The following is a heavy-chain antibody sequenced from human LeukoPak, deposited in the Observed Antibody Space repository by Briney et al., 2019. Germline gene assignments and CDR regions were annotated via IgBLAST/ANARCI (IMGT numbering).Heavy chain of an antibody. D-gene: IGHD4-11*01. V-gene: IGHV3-53*01. CDR2: IYDGGTT. J-gene: IGHJ4*02. CDR3: ARGGAVSKPASAPDY. CDR1: GCSVSTSR. Sequence: PGGPLRLSCEVSGCSVSTSRMSWVRQAPGKGLEWVSVIYDGGTTQYADSVKGRFTISRDNSKNTLYFQMNSLRAEDTAVYYCARGGAVSKPASAPDYWGQGTLVTVSS.